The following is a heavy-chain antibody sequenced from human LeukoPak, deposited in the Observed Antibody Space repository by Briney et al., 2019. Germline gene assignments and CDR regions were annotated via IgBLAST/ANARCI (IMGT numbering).Heavy chain of an antibody. J-gene: IGHJ4*02. D-gene: IGHD4-23*01. CDR3: AKDWTTVVTPKGYYFDS. CDR2: ISTTGGST. V-gene: IGHV3-23*01. CDR1: GFIFNNYA. Sequence: KPGGSLRLSCAASGFIFNNYAMSWVRQAPGKGLEWVSAISTTGGSTYYADSVKGRFTVSRDNSKNTLSLQMDSLRVEDTALYYCAKDWTTVVTPKGYYFDSWGQGTLVTVSS.